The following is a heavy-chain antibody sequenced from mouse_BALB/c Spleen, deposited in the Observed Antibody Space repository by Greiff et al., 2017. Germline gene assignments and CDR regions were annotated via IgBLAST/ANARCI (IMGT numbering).Heavy chain of an antibody. J-gene: IGHJ3*01. Sequence: EVKLVESGGGLVKPGGSLKLSCAASGFTFSSYAMSWVRQTPEKRLEWVATISSGGSYTYYPDSVKGRFTISRANAKNTLYLQMSSLRSEDTAMYYCARSRDGYYPWFAYWGQGTLVTVSA. D-gene: IGHD2-3*01. CDR3: ARSRDGYYPWFAY. CDR1: GFTFSSYA. CDR2: ISSGGSYT. V-gene: IGHV5-9-3*01.